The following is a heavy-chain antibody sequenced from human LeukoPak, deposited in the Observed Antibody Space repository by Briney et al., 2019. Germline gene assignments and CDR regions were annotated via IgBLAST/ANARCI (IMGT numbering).Heavy chain of an antibody. D-gene: IGHD5-12*01. CDR2: NYHSGRT. CDR1: GYSISSGYY. CDR3: ARWDSGYDYFDY. Sequence: SDTLSLTCAVSGYSISSGYYWGWIRQPPGKGLEWIGSNYHSGRTYYNPSLKSQVTISVDMSKNQFSLKLSSVTAADTAVYYCARWDSGYDYFDYWGQGTLVTVSS. J-gene: IGHJ4*02. V-gene: IGHV4-38-2*01.